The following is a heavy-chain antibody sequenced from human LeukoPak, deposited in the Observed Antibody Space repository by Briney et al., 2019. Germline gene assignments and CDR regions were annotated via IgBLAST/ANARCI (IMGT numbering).Heavy chain of an antibody. CDR2: INPSGGST. CDR1: GYNFISYY. Sequence: ASVKVSCKASGYNFISYYMHWVRQAPGQGLEWMGIINPSGGSTSYAQKFQDRVTMTRDTSTSTVYMELSSLKSEDTAVYYCARPYSSSTHWYFDLWGRGTLVTVSS. V-gene: IGHV1-46*01. J-gene: IGHJ2*01. D-gene: IGHD6-6*01. CDR3: ARPYSSSTHWYFDL.